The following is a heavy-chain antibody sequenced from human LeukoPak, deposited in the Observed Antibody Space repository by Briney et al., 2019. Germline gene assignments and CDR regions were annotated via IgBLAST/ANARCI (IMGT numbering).Heavy chain of an antibody. CDR2: IYYSGST. J-gene: IGHJ5*02. D-gene: IGHD6-13*01. V-gene: IGHV4-39*07. CDR3: ARDNPPSAAGTKYWFDP. Sequence: KTSETLSLTCTVSGGSISSSSYYWGWIRQPPGKGLEWIGSIYYSGSTYYNPSLKSRVTISVDTSKNQFSLKLSSVTAADTAVYYCARDNPPSAAGTKYWFDPWGQGTLVTVSS. CDR1: GGSISSSSYY.